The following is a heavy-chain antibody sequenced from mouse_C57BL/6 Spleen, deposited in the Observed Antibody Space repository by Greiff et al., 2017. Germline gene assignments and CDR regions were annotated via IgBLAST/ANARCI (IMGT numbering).Heavy chain of an antibody. J-gene: IGHJ3*01. V-gene: IGHV1-80*01. Sequence: VQLQQSGAELVKPGASVKISCKASGYAFSSYGMNWVKQRPGQGLEWIGQIYPGDGGTNYNGKFKGKATLTADKSSSTAYMQLSSLTSEDSAVYFCGRADYGSSFDYWGQGTLVTVSA. D-gene: IGHD1-1*01. CDR3: GRADYGSSFDY. CDR2: IYPGDGGT. CDR1: GYAFSSYG.